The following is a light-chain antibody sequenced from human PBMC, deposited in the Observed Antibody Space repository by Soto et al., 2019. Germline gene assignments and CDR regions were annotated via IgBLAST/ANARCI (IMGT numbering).Light chain of an antibody. Sequence: QSVLTQPASVSGSPGQSITISCTVTISDVGGYNSVSWYRQDPGKAPKLMIYDVTNRPSGVSNRFSGSKSGNTASLTISGLQAEDEADYYCSSFTSDITYVFGTGTKVTVL. CDR1: ISDVGGYNS. CDR3: SSFTSDITYV. V-gene: IGLV2-14*01. J-gene: IGLJ1*01. CDR2: DVT.